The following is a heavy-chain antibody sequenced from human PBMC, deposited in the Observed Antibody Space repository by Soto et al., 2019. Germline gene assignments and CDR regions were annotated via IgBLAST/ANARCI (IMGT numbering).Heavy chain of an antibody. V-gene: IGHV3-7*04. CDR3: ARAGTYYYGSEFDP. CDR1: GFTFSSYW. D-gene: IGHD3-10*01. CDR2: IKQDGSEK. Sequence: EVQLVESGGGLVQPGGSLRLSCAASGFTFSSYWMSWVRQAPGKGLEWVANIKQDGSEKYYVDSVKGRFTISRDNAKNSLYLQMNSLRAEDTAVYYCARAGTYYYGSEFDPWGQGTLVTVSS. J-gene: IGHJ5*02.